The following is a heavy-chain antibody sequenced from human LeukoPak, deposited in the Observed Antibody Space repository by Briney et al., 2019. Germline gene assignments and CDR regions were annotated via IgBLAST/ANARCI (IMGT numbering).Heavy chain of an antibody. Sequence: PSETLSLTCTVSGGSISSSSYYWSWIRQPAGKGLEWIGRIYTSGSTNYNPSLKSRVTISVDTSKNQFSLKLSSVTAADTAVYYCAREPSPYSSSWYRGFDYWGQGTLVTVSS. CDR1: GGSISSSSYY. J-gene: IGHJ4*02. D-gene: IGHD6-13*01. CDR2: IYTSGST. V-gene: IGHV4-61*02. CDR3: AREPSPYSSSWYRGFDY.